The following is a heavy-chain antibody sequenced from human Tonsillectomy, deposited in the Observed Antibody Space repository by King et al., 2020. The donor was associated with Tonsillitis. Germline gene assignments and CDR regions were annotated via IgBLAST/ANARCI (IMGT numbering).Heavy chain of an antibody. CDR2: IYYSGST. J-gene: IGHJ3*02. D-gene: IGHD3-10*01. Sequence: QLQESGPGLVKPSETLSLTCTVSGGSISSSSYYWGWIRQPPGKGLEWIGSIYYSGSTDYNPSLKSRVTISVDTSKNQFSLKLSSVTAADTAVYYCARQGGSGGAFDIWGQGTMVTVSS. CDR3: ARQGGSGGAFDI. CDR1: GGSISSSSYY. V-gene: IGHV4-39*01.